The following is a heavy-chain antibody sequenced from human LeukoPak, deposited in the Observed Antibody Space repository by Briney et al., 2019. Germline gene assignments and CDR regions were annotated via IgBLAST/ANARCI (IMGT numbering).Heavy chain of an antibody. J-gene: IGHJ4*02. D-gene: IGHD3-9*01. CDR3: AKWGDYDVSTGYYVPDY. CDR2: TLGRGVAT. Sequence: GGSLGLSCAASGFTFSNYAMSWVRQAPGKGREGGSATLGRGVATYYADVVKGRLNVSRDNSKSTLYLQMNTLRAEDTALYYCAKWGDYDVSTGYYVPDYWGQGTLVTVSS. V-gene: IGHV3-23*01. CDR1: GFTFSNYA.